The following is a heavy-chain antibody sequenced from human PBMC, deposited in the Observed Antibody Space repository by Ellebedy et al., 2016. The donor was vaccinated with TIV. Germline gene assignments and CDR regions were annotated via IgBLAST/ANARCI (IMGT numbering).Heavy chain of an antibody. V-gene: IGHV1-69*13. CDR1: GDTFSSYV. J-gene: IGHJ4*02. CDR2: IIPVFGTA. D-gene: IGHD3-10*01. CDR3: ARAPSITMIRGVKDLGVRS. Sequence: ASVKVSCKASGDTFSSYVISWVRQAPGQGLEWMGAIIPVFGTANYAQKFQGRVTITADESTSTAYMELSSLRSEDTAVYYCARAPSITMIRGVKDLGVRSWGQGTLVTVSA.